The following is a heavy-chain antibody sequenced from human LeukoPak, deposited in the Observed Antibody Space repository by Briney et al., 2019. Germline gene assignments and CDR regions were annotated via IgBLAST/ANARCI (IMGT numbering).Heavy chain of an antibody. V-gene: IGHV2-5*02. CDR2: IYWDDDK. D-gene: IGHD3-9*01. CDR1: GFSLSTSGVA. Sequence: ESGPTLVKPTQTLTLTCTFSGFSLSTSGVAVGWIRQPPGKALEWLALIYWDDDKRYSPSLNSRLTITKDTSKNQVVLTMTNMDPVDTATYYCAHRGPDILTGYYNYFDYWGQGTLVTVSS. CDR3: AHRGPDILTGYYNYFDY. J-gene: IGHJ4*02.